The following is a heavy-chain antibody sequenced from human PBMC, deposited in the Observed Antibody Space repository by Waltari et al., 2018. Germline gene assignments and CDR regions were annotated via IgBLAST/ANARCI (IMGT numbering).Heavy chain of an antibody. CDR2: INRDGSN. D-gene: IGHD3-10*01. V-gene: IGHV4-34*01. Sequence: QVQLQQWGAGLFKPSETLSLTCAVFGGSFRGFFWSWIRQSPGKGLGWIGQINRDGSNKFNPSLKDRVAMSVDTIKSQVSLRLSSVTAADAAVYYCARVGDYHGSGRFGLDVWGQGTRVTVSS. CDR3: ARVGDYHGSGRFGLDV. CDR1: GGSFRGFF. J-gene: IGHJ6*02.